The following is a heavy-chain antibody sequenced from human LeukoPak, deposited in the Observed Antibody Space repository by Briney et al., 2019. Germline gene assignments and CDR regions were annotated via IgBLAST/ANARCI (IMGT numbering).Heavy chain of an antibody. Sequence: GGCLTPAHQPYAFTFSMYAAGSVSQAPGRGLEWDACVLGTVGCTSYTDSVKGRFTISRDNSKNELYLRMNSLTAEDTAIYYCAKDRPNFHGNCGHYYRRDPDFWGGGTLVTVSS. CDR2: VLGTVGCT. J-gene: IGHJ4*02. D-gene: IGHD3-22*01. CDR1: AFTFSMYA. V-gene: IGHV3-23*01. CDR3: AKDRPNFHGNCGHYYRRDPDF.